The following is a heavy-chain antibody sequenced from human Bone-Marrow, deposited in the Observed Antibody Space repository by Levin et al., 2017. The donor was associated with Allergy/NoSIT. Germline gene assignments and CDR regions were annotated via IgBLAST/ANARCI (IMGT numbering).Heavy chain of an antibody. CDR2: INTNTGNP. V-gene: IGHV7-4-1*02. D-gene: IGHD6-6*01. CDR3: ARDNRSSPGFDP. J-gene: IGHJ5*02. Sequence: GESLKISCKASGYTFSSYAMNWVRQAPGQGLEWMGWINTNTGNPTYAQGFTGRFVFSLDTSVTTAYLQINSLKAEDTAVYFCARDNRSSPGFDPWGQGTLVTVSS. CDR1: GYTFSSYA.